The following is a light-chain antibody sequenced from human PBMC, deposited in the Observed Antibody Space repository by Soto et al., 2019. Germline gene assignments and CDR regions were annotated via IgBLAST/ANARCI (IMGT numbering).Light chain of an antibody. J-gene: IGKJ1*01. V-gene: IGKV3-15*01. CDR1: QSVGSN. Sequence: ETVMTQSPATLSVSPGERATLSCRASQSVGSNLAWYQQKPGQAPRLLIYDASTRATGIPARFSGSGSGTEFTLSISSLQSEDFAVYYCQQYNYWPAWTFGQGTKVE. CDR3: QQYNYWPAWT. CDR2: DAS.